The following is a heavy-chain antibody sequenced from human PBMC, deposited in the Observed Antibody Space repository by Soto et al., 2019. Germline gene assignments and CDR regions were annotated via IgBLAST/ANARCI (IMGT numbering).Heavy chain of an antibody. J-gene: IGHJ4*02. V-gene: IGHV3-74*01. D-gene: IGHD1-26*01. CDR1: GFTFSRYW. CDR3: VRGWIPDPHVGYLQS. CDR2: IRSDGRDT. Sequence: EVQLVESGGGLVQPGGSLRLSCAASGFTFSRYWMHWVRQAPGKGLVWVSRIRSDGRDTIYSDFVKGRFTISRDNAENMLYLQMNSLTADDSAIYYCVRGWIPDPHVGYLQSWCRGTQVSVSA.